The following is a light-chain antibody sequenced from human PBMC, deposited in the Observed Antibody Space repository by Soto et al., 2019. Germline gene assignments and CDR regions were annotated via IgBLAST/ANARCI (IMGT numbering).Light chain of an antibody. Sequence: DIQMTLSPSSLYASVGDRVIITCRASQSISNYLNWYQQEPGKAPKLLIYSASTLQGGVPSRFSGGGSGTHFTHPISSLQPEDFATYFCQQSYKKRTFGQGTKVEIK. J-gene: IGKJ1*01. CDR3: QQSYKKRT. CDR2: SAS. V-gene: IGKV1-39*01. CDR1: QSISNY.